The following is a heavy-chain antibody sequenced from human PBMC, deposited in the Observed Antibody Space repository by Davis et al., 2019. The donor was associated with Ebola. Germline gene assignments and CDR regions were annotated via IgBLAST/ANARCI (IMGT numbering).Heavy chain of an antibody. J-gene: IGHJ4*01. V-gene: IGHV4-59*01. CDR2: VFPSGNT. CDR3: ARGAKGLFGSVLEMFDY. Sequence: PSETLSLTCAVSGDSIYDYYYWRWVRQPPGKGLEWLGSVFPSGNTNYNPSLKSRVSMSIDTSKSQFSLRLNSLIAADPAVYFCARGAKGLFGSVLEMFDYWGHGSLVTVSS. CDR1: GDSIYDYY. D-gene: IGHD5-24*01.